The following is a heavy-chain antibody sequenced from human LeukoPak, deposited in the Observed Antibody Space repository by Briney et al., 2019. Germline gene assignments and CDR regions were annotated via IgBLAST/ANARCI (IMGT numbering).Heavy chain of an antibody. CDR1: GGSISSYY. J-gene: IGHJ5*02. CDR3: AREGGDPRWLDP. CDR2: INTSGST. Sequence: SETLSLTCTVSGGSISSYYWTWIRQSAGKGLEWIGRINTSGSTNYNPSLRSRVTMSVNTSRNQFSLNLTSVTAADTAVYSCAREGGDPRWLDPWGQGTLVTVSS. V-gene: IGHV4-4*07. D-gene: IGHD6-25*01.